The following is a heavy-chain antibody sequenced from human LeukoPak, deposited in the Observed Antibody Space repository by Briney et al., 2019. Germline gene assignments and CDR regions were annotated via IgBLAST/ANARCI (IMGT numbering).Heavy chain of an antibody. Sequence: SSETLSLTCTVSGGSISSSSYYWGWIRQPPGRGLGWIGSIYYSGSTTYNPSLKSRVTISVDTSKNQFSLKMSSVTAADTAVYYCARGSASYAPFDYWGQGTLVTVSS. CDR3: ARGSASYAPFDY. D-gene: IGHD1-26*01. V-gene: IGHV4-39*07. J-gene: IGHJ4*02. CDR2: IYYSGST. CDR1: GGSISSSSYY.